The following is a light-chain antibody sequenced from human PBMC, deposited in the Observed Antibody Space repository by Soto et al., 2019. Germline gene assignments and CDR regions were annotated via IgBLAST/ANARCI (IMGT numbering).Light chain of an antibody. CDR3: QQFGVSPT. Sequence: EIVLTQSPGTLSLSPGERATLSCKASQTISNTFLAWYQRRPGQAPRPLIYGPSASATGIPDRFSGSWSGTDFTLTISGLEPEDFAVYYCQQFGVSPTFVGGTKVEIK. V-gene: IGKV3-20*01. CDR2: GPS. J-gene: IGKJ4*01. CDR1: QTISNTF.